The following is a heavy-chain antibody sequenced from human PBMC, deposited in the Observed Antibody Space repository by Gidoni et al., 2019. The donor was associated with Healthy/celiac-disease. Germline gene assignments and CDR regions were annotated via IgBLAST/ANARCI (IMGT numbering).Heavy chain of an antibody. CDR3: ARLPGLDSSGREGVFDY. J-gene: IGHJ4*02. CDR1: GGSISSSSYY. CDR2: IYYSGST. D-gene: IGHD3-22*01. Sequence: QLQLQESGPGLVKPSETLSLPCTVSGGSISSSSYYWGWLRQPPGKGLVWIGSIYYSGSTYYNTSLKSRVTISVDTSKNQFSLKLSSVTAADTAVYYCARLPGLDSSGREGVFDYWGQGTLVTVSS. V-gene: IGHV4-39*01.